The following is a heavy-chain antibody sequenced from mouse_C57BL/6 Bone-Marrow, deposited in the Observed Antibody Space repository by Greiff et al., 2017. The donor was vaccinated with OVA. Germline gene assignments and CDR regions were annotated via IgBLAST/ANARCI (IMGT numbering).Heavy chain of an antibody. CDR2: ISNGGGST. CDR1: GFTFSDFY. CDR3: ARRDAMDY. J-gene: IGHJ4*01. Sequence: EVQLVESGGGLVQPGGSLKLSCAASGFTFSDFYMYWIRQTPEKRLEWVAYISNGGGSTYYPDTVKGRITISRDNAKNTLYLQMSRLKSEDTAMYNCARRDAMDYWGQGTSVTVSS. V-gene: IGHV5-12*01.